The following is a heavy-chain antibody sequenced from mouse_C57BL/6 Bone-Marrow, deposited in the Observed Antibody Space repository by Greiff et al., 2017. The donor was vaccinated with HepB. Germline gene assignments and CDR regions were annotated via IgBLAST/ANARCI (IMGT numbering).Heavy chain of an antibody. J-gene: IGHJ4*01. D-gene: IGHD2-3*01. Sequence: QVQLQQSGAELVKPGASVKLSCKASGYTFTSYWMPWVKQRPGQGLEWIGMIHPNSGSTNYNEKFKSKATLTVDKSSSTAYMQLSSLTSEDSAVYYCARDDGYPSYAMDYWGQGTSVTVSS. CDR2: IHPNSGST. CDR1: GYTFTSYW. V-gene: IGHV1-64*01. CDR3: ARDDGYPSYAMDY.